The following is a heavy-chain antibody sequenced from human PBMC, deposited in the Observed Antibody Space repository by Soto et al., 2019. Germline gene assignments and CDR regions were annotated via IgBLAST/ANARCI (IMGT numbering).Heavy chain of an antibody. J-gene: IGHJ4*02. D-gene: IGHD6-19*01. CDR3: ARDWSTGFYPLDS. CDR1: GYSISTGFN. CDR2: IHHRGIT. Sequence: SATLSLTCAVSGYSISTGFNWAWIRQPPVKGLEWIGSIHHRGITYYNLSLKSRVTISSDASKNQISLKLSSVTAADTALYYCARDWSTGFYPLDSWRQGTLVTVSS. V-gene: IGHV4-38-2*02.